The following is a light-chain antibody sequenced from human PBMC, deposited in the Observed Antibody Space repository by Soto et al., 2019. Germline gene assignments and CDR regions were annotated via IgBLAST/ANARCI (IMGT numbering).Light chain of an antibody. J-gene: IGKJ2*01. CDR1: QSISSY. V-gene: IGKV1-39*01. CDR2: AAS. Sequence: DIQMTQPPSSLSASVGDRVTITCRASQSISSYLHWYQQKPGKAPKLLIYAASSLQSGVPSRFSGSVSGTDFPLTISSLQPQDFATYYSQQRYSTPPYTFGQRTKLEIK. CDR3: QQRYSTPPYT.